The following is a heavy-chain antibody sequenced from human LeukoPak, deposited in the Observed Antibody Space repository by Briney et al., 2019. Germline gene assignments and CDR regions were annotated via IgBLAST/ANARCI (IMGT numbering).Heavy chain of an antibody. V-gene: IGHV3-30*04. D-gene: IGHD3-10*01. CDR2: TSFDGGKN. J-gene: IGHJ4*02. Sequence: PGGSLRLSCAASGFIFRSYAMSWVRQAPGKGLEWVAGTSFDGGKNYYIDSVKGRFTISRDNSKNTLYLQMNILRAEDTAVYYCARALTVFRGVPNLDFWGQGTLVSVSS. CDR1: GFIFRSYA. CDR3: ARALTVFRGVPNLDF.